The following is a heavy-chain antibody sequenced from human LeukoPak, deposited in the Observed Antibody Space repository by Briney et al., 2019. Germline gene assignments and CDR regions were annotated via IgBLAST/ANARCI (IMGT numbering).Heavy chain of an antibody. CDR1: GFSLSSYE. CDR3: ARGQQGGLATSRNGLDP. Sequence: PGGSLRLSCAAFGFSLSSYEMNWVRQAPGKGLEWVSYISSSGSTIYYSDSVKGRFTISRDNAKNSLYLQMNTLSAEDTAVYYCARGQQGGLATSRNGLDPWGQGTLVTVSS. CDR2: ISSSGSTI. J-gene: IGHJ5*02. D-gene: IGHD6-13*01. V-gene: IGHV3-48*03.